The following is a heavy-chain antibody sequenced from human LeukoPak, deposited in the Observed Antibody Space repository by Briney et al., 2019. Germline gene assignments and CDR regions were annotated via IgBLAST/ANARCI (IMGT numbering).Heavy chain of an antibody. CDR2: INSDESIT. CDR3: ARGLVPGFLDY. J-gene: IGHJ4*02. V-gene: IGHV3-74*01. CDR1: GFTFSSSW. Sequence: GGSLRLSCAASGFTFSSSWMYWVRQAPGKGLVWVSRINSDESITTYADSVKGRFTISRDNAKNTLYLQTNSLRAEDTAVYYCARGLVPGFLDYWGQGTPVTVSS. D-gene: IGHD4-11*01.